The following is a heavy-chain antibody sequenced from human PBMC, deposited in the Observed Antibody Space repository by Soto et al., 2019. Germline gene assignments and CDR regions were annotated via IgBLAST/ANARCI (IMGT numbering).Heavy chain of an antibody. D-gene: IGHD3-3*01. Sequence: SSAKDSCEDIGFAFTSSAVQWVRQARGQRLEWIGWIVVGSGNTNYAQKFQERVTITRDMSTSTAYMELSSLRSEDTAVYYCAADRGVLRFLEWSIPYYYYYGMDVWGQGATVTVSS. CDR3: AADRGVLRFLEWSIPYYYYYGMDV. J-gene: IGHJ6*02. V-gene: IGHV1-58*01. CDR2: IVVGSGNT. CDR1: GFAFTSSA.